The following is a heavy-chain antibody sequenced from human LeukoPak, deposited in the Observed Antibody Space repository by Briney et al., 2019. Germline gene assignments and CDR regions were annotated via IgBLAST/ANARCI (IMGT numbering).Heavy chain of an antibody. Sequence: SGGSLRLSCAASGFTFRSFSMNWVRQAPGKGLEWVSAIDSSTTRIYYANSVRGRLTISRDNSKNTLYLQMNSLRAEDTAVYYCAREGPRGNSQFDYWGQGTLVTVSS. V-gene: IGHV3-21*01. CDR2: IDSSTTRI. J-gene: IGHJ4*02. CDR3: AREGPRGNSQFDY. CDR1: GFTFRSFS. D-gene: IGHD2/OR15-2a*01.